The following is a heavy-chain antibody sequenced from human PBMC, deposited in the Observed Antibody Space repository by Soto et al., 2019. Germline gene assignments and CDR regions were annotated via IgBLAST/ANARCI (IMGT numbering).Heavy chain of an antibody. CDR3: ARETGDYYDSSGYLDY. CDR1: GGSISSGGYY. V-gene: IGHV4-31*03. CDR2: IYYSGGT. J-gene: IGHJ4*02. D-gene: IGHD3-22*01. Sequence: SEPLSLTCTVSGGSISSGGYYWSWIRQHPGKGLEWIGYIYYSGGTYYNPSLKSRVTISVDTSKNQFSLKLSSVTAADTAVYYCARETGDYYDSSGYLDYWGQGTLVTVSS.